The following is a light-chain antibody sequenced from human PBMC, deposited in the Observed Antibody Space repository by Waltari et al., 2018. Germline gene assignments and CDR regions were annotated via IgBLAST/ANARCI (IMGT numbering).Light chain of an antibody. V-gene: IGKV4-1*01. CDR1: QSLLDTSNNKNY. CDR2: WAS. CDR3: QQYSGSPLT. J-gene: IGKJ4*01. Sequence: DIVLTQSPDSLAVSLGERATINFKSSQSLLDTSNNKNYLAWYRQKPGQPPQLLFYWASTRNSGVPGRLSGGGSGSDFTLTISGLQADDVAVYYCQQYSGSPLTFGGGTKVEIE.